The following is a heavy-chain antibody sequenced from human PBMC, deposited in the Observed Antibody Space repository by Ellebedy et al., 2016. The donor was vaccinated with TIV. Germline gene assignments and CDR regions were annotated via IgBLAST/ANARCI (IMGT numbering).Heavy chain of an antibody. V-gene: IGHV4-61*01. Sequence: MPSDTLSLTCTVPGGSVSSPNYFWSWIRQPPGKGLEYIAYVSYSGTTSYNPSLKSRDTISLDTSKNQVSLRLTSVTAADTAVYYCARDRTLADKSLGYWGQGTLVTVSS. D-gene: IGHD6-19*01. CDR1: GGSVSSPNYF. J-gene: IGHJ4*02. CDR3: ARDRTLADKSLGY. CDR2: VSYSGTT.